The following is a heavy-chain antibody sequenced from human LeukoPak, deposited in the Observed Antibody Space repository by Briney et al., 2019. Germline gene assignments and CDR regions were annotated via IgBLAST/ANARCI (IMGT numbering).Heavy chain of an antibody. Sequence: SETLSLTCTVSGGSISSSSYYWGWIRQPPGKGLEWIGEINHSGSTNYNPSLKSRVTISVDTSKNQFSLKLSSVTAADTAVYYCARGLRPDFWSGYYTRATSRKLYPFNWFDPWGQGTLVTVSS. J-gene: IGHJ5*02. CDR3: ARGLRPDFWSGYYTRATSRKLYPFNWFDP. D-gene: IGHD3-3*01. CDR2: INHSGST. CDR1: GGSISSSSYY. V-gene: IGHV4-39*07.